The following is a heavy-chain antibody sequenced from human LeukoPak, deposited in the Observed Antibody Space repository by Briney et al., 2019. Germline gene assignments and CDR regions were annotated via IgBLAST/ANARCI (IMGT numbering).Heavy chain of an antibody. J-gene: IGHJ4*02. CDR3: ASSSGWFIGLDY. CDR1: GFTFSSYS. D-gene: IGHD6-19*01. Sequence: GGSLRLSCAASGFTFSSYSMNWVRQAPGKGLEWVSSISSSSSYIYYADSVKGRFTISRDNAKNSLYLQMNSLRAEDTAVYYCASSSGWFIGLDYWGQGTLVTVSS. CDR2: ISSSSSYI. V-gene: IGHV3-21*01.